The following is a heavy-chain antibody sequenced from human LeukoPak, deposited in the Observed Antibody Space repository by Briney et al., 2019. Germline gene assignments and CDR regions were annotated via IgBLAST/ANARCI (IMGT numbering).Heavy chain of an antibody. V-gene: IGHV3-21*01. J-gene: IGHJ6*03. CDR3: ASLGFLQWLLDNYYYMDV. CDR2: ISSSSSYI. CDR1: GFTFSSYS. Sequence: GGSLRLSCAASGFTFSSYSMNWVRQAPGKGLEWVPSISSSSSYIYYADSVKGRFTISRDNAKNSLYLQMNSLRAEDTAVYYCASLGFLQWLLDNYYYMDVWGKGTTVTVSS. D-gene: IGHD3-3*01.